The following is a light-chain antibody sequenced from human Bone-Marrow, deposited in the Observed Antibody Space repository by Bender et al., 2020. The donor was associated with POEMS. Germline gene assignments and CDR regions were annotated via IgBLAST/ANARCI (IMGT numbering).Light chain of an antibody. V-gene: IGLV2-23*01. J-gene: IGLJ1*01. CDR2: EGT. CDR3: CFYAGSNTYV. Sequence: QSALTQPASVSGSPGQSITISCTGTSSDVGGNYFVSWYQHHPGRAPKLMIYEGTKRPSGVSDRLSGSKSGNTASLTISGLQAEDEADYYCCFYAGSNTYVFGSGTHLTVL. CDR1: SSDVGGNYF.